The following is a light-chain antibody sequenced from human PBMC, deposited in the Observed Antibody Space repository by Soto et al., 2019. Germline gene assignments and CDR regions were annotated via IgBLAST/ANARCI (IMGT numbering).Light chain of an antibody. CDR1: ENLRTF. J-gene: IGKJ4*01. Sequence: EIVLTQSPATLSLSPGERATLSCRATENLRTFLAWYQQKAGQAPRLLIYDASNRAPGIPDRFSGSGSGTDFTLTISNLEPEDSAVYYCQQRSIWPLTFGGGTKVDIK. CDR3: QQRSIWPLT. V-gene: IGKV3-11*01. CDR2: DAS.